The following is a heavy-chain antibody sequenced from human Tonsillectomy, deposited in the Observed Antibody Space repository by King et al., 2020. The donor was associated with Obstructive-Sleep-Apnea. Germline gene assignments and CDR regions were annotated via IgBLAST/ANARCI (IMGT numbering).Heavy chain of an antibody. CDR2: VYYSGST. D-gene: IGHD1-26*01. V-gene: IGHV4-59*08. CDR3: ARQNSGSHLAYFDY. CDR1: GDSISDYY. Sequence: VQLQESGPGLVKPSETLSLTCTVSGDSISDYYWSWIRQPPGKGLEWIGYVYYSGSTNYNPSLKSRVTISVDTSKNQFSLKLSSVTAADTAVYYCARQNSGSHLAYFDYWGQGTLATVSS. J-gene: IGHJ4*02.